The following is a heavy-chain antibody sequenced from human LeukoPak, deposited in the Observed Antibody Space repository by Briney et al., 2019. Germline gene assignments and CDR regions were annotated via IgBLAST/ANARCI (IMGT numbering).Heavy chain of an antibody. Sequence: GRSLRLSCAASGFTFSSYGMHWVRQAPGKGLEWVAVISYDGSNKYYADSVKGRFTISRDNSKNTLYLQMNSLRAEDTAVYYCARDWYYYDSSGYPLGDAFDIWGQGTMVTVSS. CDR3: ARDWYYYDSSGYPLGDAFDI. J-gene: IGHJ3*02. CDR1: GFTFSSYG. D-gene: IGHD3-22*01. V-gene: IGHV3-30*03. CDR2: ISYDGSNK.